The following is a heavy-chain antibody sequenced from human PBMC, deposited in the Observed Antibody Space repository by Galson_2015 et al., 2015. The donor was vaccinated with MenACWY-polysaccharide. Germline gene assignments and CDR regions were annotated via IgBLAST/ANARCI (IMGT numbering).Heavy chain of an antibody. CDR1: GFTFSSYA. Sequence: SLRLSCAASGFTFSSYAMSWVRQAPGRGLEWVSSISASGATTYYADSVKGRFTISRDNSKNTLYLQLNNLRAADTAFYYCAKASGDYPVFIFAYWGQGTLVTVSS. D-gene: IGHD1-26*01. CDR3: AKASGDYPVFIFAY. CDR2: ISASGATT. J-gene: IGHJ4*02. V-gene: IGHV3-23*01.